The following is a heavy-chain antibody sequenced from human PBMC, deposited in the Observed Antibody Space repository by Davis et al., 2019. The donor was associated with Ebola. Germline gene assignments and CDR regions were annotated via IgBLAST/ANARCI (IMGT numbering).Heavy chain of an antibody. V-gene: IGHV4-39*01. D-gene: IGHD3-16*01. J-gene: IGHJ4*02. CDR1: GGSISSGDYY. CDR2: IYYSGST. CDR3: ARHVVILFFDY. Sequence: MPSETLSLTCTVSGGSISSGDYYWSWIRQPPGKGLAWLGSIYYSGSTYYNPSLKSRVTISVDTSKNQFSLKLSSVTAADTAVYYCARHVVILFFDYWGQGTLVTVSS.